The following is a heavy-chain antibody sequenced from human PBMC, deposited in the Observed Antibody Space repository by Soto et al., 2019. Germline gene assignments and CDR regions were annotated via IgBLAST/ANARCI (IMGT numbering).Heavy chain of an antibody. D-gene: IGHD1-26*01. CDR3: ARRYGGNFDY. CDR1: GGSISSYY. J-gene: IGHJ4*02. Sequence: SETLSLTCTVSGGSISSYYWSWLRQPPGKGLEWIGYIYYSGSTNYNPSLKSRVTISVDTSKNQFSLKLSSVTAADTAVYYCARRYGGNFDYWGQGTLVTVSS. V-gene: IGHV4-59*01. CDR2: IYYSGST.